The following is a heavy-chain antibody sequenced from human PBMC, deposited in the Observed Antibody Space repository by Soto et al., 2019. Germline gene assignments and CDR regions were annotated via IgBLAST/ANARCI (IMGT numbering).Heavy chain of an antibody. V-gene: IGHV5-51*01. CDR2: IYPGDSDT. CDR1: GYSFTSYW. D-gene: IGHD2-21*02. CDR3: ARHGGDCGGDCYSDSYYYYGMDV. J-gene: IGHJ6*02. Sequence: PGESLKISCKGSGYSFTSYWIGWVRQMPGKGLEWMGIIYPGDSDTRYSPSFQGQVTISADKSISTAYLQWSSPKASDTAMYYCARHGGDCGGDCYSDSYYYYGMDVWGQGTTVTVSS.